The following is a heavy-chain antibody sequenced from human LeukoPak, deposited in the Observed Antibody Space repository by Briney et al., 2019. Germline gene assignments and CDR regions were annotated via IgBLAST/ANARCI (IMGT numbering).Heavy chain of an antibody. D-gene: IGHD3-22*01. CDR1: GFTFSSYW. CDR3: ARVSAYYYDRSGYSAFDY. CDR2: IKQDGSEK. J-gene: IGHJ4*02. Sequence: GGSLRLSCAASGFTFSSYWMSWVRQAPGKGLEWVANIKQDGSEKYYVDSVKGRFTISRDNAKNSLYLQMNSLRAEDTAVYYCARVSAYYYDRSGYSAFDYWGQGTLVTVSS. V-gene: IGHV3-7*01.